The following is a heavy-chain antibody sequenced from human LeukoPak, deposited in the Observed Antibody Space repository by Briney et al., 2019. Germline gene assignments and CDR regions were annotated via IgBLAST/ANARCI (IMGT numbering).Heavy chain of an antibody. CDR3: AIKNQWQGFFDY. J-gene: IGHJ4*02. Sequence: GSLRLSCAVSGFTLSNYSMNWVRQAPGKGLEWISYISGSGFTIHYADSVKGRFTISRDNAKNSLYLQMNSLRAEDTAVYYCAIKNQWQGFFDYWGQGTLVTVSS. D-gene: IGHD6-19*01. CDR1: GFTLSNYS. V-gene: IGHV3-48*04. CDR2: ISGSGFTI.